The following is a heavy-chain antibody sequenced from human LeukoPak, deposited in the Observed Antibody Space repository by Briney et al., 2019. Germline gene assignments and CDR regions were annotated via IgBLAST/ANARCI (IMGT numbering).Heavy chain of an antibody. Sequence: ASVKVSCKASGYTFTSYGISWVRQAPGQGLEWMGWISAYNGNTNYAQKLQGRVTMTTDTSTSTAYMELRSLRSDDTAVYYCARDYVWGSYRHYYYYYYMDVWRKGTTVTVSS. CDR1: GYTFTSYG. D-gene: IGHD3-16*02. V-gene: IGHV1-18*01. J-gene: IGHJ6*03. CDR2: ISAYNGNT. CDR3: ARDYVWGSYRHYYYYYYMDV.